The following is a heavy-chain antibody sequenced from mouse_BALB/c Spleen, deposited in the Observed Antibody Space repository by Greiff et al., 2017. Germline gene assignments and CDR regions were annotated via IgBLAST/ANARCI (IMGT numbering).Heavy chain of an antibody. CDR2: IDPANGNT. D-gene: IGHD2-3*01. V-gene: IGHV14-3*02. CDR3: AREGGGYYPG. CDR1: GFNIKDTY. Sequence: EVQLQQSGAELVKPGASVKLSCTASGFNIKDTYMHWVNQRPEQGLEWIGRIDPANGNTKSDPKFQGKVTITADTSYNTVYLQLSSLTSEDTAVYYDAREGGGYYPGWGQGTTLTVSS. J-gene: IGHJ2*01.